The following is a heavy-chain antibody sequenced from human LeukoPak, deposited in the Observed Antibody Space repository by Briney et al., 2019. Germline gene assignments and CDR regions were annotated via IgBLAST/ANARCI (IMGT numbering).Heavy chain of an antibody. CDR3: AREVLKWLQLSGVDY. CDR2: ISYDGTNK. J-gene: IGHJ4*02. CDR1: GFTFSSYA. V-gene: IGHV3-30*04. Sequence: GGSLRLSCAASGFTFSSYAMHWVRQAPGMGLEWVSVISYDGTNKYYADSVKGRFTISRDNSKNTLYLRMNSLRAEDTAVYYCAREVLKWLQLSGVDYWGQGTLVTVSS. D-gene: IGHD5-24*01.